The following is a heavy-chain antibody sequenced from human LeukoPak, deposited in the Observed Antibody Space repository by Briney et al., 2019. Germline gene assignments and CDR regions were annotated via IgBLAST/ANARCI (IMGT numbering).Heavy chain of an antibody. CDR1: AYTFTNYD. CDR2: MNPNSGNT. V-gene: IGHV1-8*01. J-gene: IGHJ4*02. Sequence: ASVKVSCKASAYTFTNYDISWVRQASGQGLEWMGWMNPNSGNTGYAQKFQGRVTLTRDTSISTAYMELSGLRSDDTAVYYCARGIKGDYWGQGSLVTVPS. CDR3: ARGIKGDY.